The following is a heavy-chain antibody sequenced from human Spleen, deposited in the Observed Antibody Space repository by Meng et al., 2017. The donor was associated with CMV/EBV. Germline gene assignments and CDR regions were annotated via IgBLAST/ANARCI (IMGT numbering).Heavy chain of an antibody. CDR3: ARLWGTVTTSSGLFDP. Sequence: GSISSSTYYWGWIRQPPGKGLEWIGTIYYSGSTYYNPSLKSRVTISVDTSKNKCSLKLSSVTAADTAVYYCARLWGTVTTSSGLFDPWGQGTLVTVSS. CDR1: GSISSSTYY. V-gene: IGHV4-39*01. CDR2: IYYSGST. J-gene: IGHJ5*02. D-gene: IGHD4-17*01.